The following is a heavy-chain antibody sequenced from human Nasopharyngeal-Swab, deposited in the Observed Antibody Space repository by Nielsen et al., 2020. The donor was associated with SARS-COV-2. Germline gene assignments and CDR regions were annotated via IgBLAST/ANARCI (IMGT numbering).Heavy chain of an antibody. D-gene: IGHD6-25*01. CDR3: ATYPRHDAFDI. Sequence: GESVKINGADSGCTVSSNDMSWDSQAPGKGLEWVSVIYSGGSTYYADSVKGRFTISRHNSKNTLYLQMNSLRAEDTAVYYCATYPRHDAFDIWGQGTMVTVSS. CDR2: IYSGGST. J-gene: IGHJ3*02. V-gene: IGHV3-53*04. CDR1: GCTVSSND.